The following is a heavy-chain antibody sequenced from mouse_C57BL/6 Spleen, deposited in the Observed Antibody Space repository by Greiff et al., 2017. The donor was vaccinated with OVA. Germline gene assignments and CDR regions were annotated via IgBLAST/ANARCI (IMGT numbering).Heavy chain of an antibody. CDR3: ARYTYYGYHFDY. V-gene: IGHV7-3*01. D-gene: IGHD2-10*01. J-gene: IGHJ2*01. Sequence: EVNVVESGGGLVQPGGSLSLSCAASGFTFTDYYMSWVRQPPGKALEWLGFIRNKANGYTTEYSASVKGRFTISRDNSQSILYLPMHALRAEDSATYYCARYTYYGYHFDYWGQGTTLTVSS. CDR1: GFTFTDYY. CDR2: IRNKANGYTT.